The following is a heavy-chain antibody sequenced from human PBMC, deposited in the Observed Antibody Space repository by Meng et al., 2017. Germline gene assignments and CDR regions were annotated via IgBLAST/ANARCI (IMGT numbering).Heavy chain of an antibody. CDR1: GDSVSSNSAA. D-gene: IGHD1-26*01. V-gene: IGHV6-1*01. Sequence: ILLQHSGPGLVKPSQTLSLICSISGDSVSSNSAAWNWTRQSPSRGLEWLGRAYYRSKWYHDYAESVKSRISIDPDTSKNQFSLQLRSVTPEDSAVYYCARGSYSFDSWGQRTLVTVSS. CDR3: ARGSYSFDS. J-gene: IGHJ4*02. CDR2: AYYRSKWYH.